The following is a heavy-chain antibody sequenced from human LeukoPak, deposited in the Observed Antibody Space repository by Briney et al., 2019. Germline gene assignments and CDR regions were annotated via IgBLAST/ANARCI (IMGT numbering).Heavy chain of an antibody. J-gene: IGHJ5*02. CDR2: IYPGDSDT. D-gene: IGHD3-22*01. V-gene: IGHV5-51*01. CDR3: ARRGYYDSSTGKNWFDP. CDR1: GYSLTSYW. Sequence: GESLKISCKGSGYSLTSYWIAWVRQMPGKGLEWMGIIYPGDSDTRYSPSFQGQVTISVDKSISTAYLQWSSLKASDTAMYYCARRGYYDSSTGKNWFDPWGQGTLVTVSS.